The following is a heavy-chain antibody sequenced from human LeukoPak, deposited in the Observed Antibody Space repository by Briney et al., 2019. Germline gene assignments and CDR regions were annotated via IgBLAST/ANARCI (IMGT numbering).Heavy chain of an antibody. CDR1: GFTFSSYG. D-gene: IGHD3-22*01. J-gene: IGHJ4*02. V-gene: IGHV3-30*02. CDR2: IRYGGSNK. CDR3: AKDAEYYYYDSSGYPEGGFDY. Sequence: GGSLRLSCAASGFTFSSYGMHWVRQAPGKGLEWVAFIRYGGSNKYYADSVKGRFTISRDNSKNTLYLQMNSLRAEDTALYYCAKDAEYYYYDSSGYPEGGFDYWGQGTLVTVSS.